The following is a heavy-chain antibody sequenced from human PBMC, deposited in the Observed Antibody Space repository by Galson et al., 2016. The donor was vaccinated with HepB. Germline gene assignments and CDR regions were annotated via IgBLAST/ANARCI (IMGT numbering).Heavy chain of an antibody. Sequence: SLRLSCAVSGFTFSDCYMSWIRQAPGKGLEWVSYISSSGGTIHYSDSVEGRFTVSRDNAQNSLHLHMNSLRPEDTDVYYCAREARGNSGYDYFDSWGQGTLVTVSS. D-gene: IGHD5-12*01. CDR2: ISSSGGTI. CDR3: AREARGNSGYDYFDS. J-gene: IGHJ4*02. V-gene: IGHV3-11*04. CDR1: GFTFSDCY.